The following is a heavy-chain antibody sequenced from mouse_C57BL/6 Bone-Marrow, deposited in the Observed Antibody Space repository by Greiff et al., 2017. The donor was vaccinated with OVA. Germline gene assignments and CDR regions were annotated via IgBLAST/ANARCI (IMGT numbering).Heavy chain of an antibody. Sequence: QVQLQQSGAELARPGASVKMSCKASGYTFTSYTMHWVKQRPGQGLEWIGYINPSSGYTKYNQKFKDKATLTADKSSSTAYMQLSSLTSEDSAVYYCARSGFITTVVAPMDYWGQGTSVTVSS. D-gene: IGHD1-1*01. CDR3: ARSGFITTVVAPMDY. J-gene: IGHJ4*01. CDR1: GYTFTSYT. V-gene: IGHV1-4*01. CDR2: INPSSGYT.